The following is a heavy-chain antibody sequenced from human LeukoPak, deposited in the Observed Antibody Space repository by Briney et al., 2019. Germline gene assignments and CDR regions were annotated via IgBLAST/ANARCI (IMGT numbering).Heavy chain of an antibody. CDR2: TYHSGSN. V-gene: IGHV4-4*02. D-gene: IGHD1-7*01. CDR1: GGSISSPNW. Sequence: SETLSLTCAVSGGSISSPNWWTWVRQPPRKGLEWIGETYHSGSNNYNPSLKSRVTISVDKSKNQFSLNLSSVTAADTAVYYCAAKTGNYRSFDYRGQGTLVTVSS. CDR3: AAKTGNYRSFDY. J-gene: IGHJ4*02.